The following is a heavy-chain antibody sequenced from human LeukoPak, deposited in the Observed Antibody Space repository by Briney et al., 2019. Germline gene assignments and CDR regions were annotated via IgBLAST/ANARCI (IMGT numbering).Heavy chain of an antibody. CDR3: ARDYELLTRLYYFDY. V-gene: IGHV1-18*01. D-gene: IGHD1-26*01. Sequence: GASVKVSCKASGYTFTSYGISWVRQAPGQWLEWMGWISAYNGNTNYAQKLQGRVTMTTDTSTSTAYMELRSLRSDDTAVYYCARDYELLTRLYYFDYWGQGTLVTVSS. CDR1: GYTFTSYG. J-gene: IGHJ4*02. CDR2: ISAYNGNT.